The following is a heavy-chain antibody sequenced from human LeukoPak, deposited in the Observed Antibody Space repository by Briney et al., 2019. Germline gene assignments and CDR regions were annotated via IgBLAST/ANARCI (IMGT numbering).Heavy chain of an antibody. J-gene: IGHJ4*02. D-gene: IGHD3-22*01. CDR3: AKEGTGDTYYYDSSGYYYDY. CDR1: GGSISSYY. CDR2: IYTSGST. Sequence: PSETLSLTCTVSGGSISSYYWSWIRQPAGKGLEWIGRIYTSGSTNYNPSLKSRVTMSVDTSKNQFSLKLSSVTAADTAVYYCAKEGTGDTYYYDSSGYYYDYWGQGTLVTVSS. V-gene: IGHV4-4*07.